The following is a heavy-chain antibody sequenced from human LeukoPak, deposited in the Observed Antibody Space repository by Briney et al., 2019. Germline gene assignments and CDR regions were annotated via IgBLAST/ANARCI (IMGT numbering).Heavy chain of an antibody. D-gene: IGHD4-23*01. CDR2: INPNSGGT. V-gene: IGHV1-2*04. CDR1: GYTSTGYY. J-gene: IGHJ4*02. CDR3: ARGSYGGNRQYYFDY. Sequence: ASVKVSCKASGYTSTGYYMHWVRQAPGQGLEWMGWINPNSGGTNYAQKFQGWVTMTRDTSISTAYMELSRLRSDDTAVYYCARGSYGGNRQYYFDYWGQGTLVTVSS.